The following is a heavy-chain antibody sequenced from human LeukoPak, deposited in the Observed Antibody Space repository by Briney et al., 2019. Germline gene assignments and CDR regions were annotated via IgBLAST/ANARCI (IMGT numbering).Heavy chain of an antibody. CDR3: ARDLDV. Sequence: GGSLRLSCAASGFTFSRYNMNWVRQSPGKGLEWVSSISSTGSYKYYADSVKGRFTISRDDARNSLYLQMNSLRAEDTAVYYCARDLDVWGQGTTVTVSS. CDR2: ISSTGSYK. J-gene: IGHJ6*02. CDR1: GFTFSRYN. V-gene: IGHV3-21*01.